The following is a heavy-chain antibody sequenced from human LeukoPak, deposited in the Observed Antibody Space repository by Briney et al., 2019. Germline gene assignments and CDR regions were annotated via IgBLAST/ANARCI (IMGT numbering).Heavy chain of an antibody. V-gene: IGHV3-9*03. CDR3: ATSIAARRAFDI. CDR2: ISWNSGSI. Sequence: GRSLRLSCAASGFTFDDYAMHWVRQAPGKGLEWVSGISWNSGSIGYADSVKGRFTISRDNAKNSLYLQMNSLRAEDMALYYCATSIAARRAFDIWGQGTMVTVSS. J-gene: IGHJ3*02. D-gene: IGHD6-6*01. CDR1: GFTFDDYA.